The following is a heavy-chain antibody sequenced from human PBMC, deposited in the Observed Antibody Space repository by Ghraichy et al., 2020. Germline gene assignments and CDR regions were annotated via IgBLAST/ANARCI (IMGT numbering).Heavy chain of an antibody. CDR3: AKAVWEYYYDSSGYVH. CDR2: ISGSGGST. J-gene: IGHJ4*02. Sequence: GGSLRLSCAASGFTFSSYAMSWVRQAPGKGLEWVSAISGSGGSTYYADSVKGRFTISRDNSKNTLYLQMNSLRAEDTAVYYCAKAVWEYYYDSSGYVHWGQGTLVTVSS. V-gene: IGHV3-23*01. CDR1: GFTFSSYA. D-gene: IGHD3-22*01.